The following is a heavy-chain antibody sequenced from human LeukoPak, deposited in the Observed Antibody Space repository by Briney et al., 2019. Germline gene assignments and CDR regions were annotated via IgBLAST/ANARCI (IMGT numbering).Heavy chain of an antibody. CDR2: IYKNAIT. J-gene: IGHJ6*03. V-gene: IGHV3-53*01. CDR1: GFTVSSNY. CDR3: AKRYYYMDV. Sequence: GSLRLSCAASGFTVSSNYMTWVRQAPGKGLEWVSVIYKNAITYYADSVKGRFTISRDNSKNTLYPQMNSLRAEDTAVYYCAKRYYYMDVWGKGTTVTVSS.